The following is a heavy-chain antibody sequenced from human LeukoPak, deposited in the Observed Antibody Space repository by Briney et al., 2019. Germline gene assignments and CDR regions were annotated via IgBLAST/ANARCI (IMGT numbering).Heavy chain of an antibody. CDR3: ARGVGGHYYGMDV. CDR2: INRDGSST. D-gene: IGHD1-26*01. Sequence: GGSLRLSCAASGFTFSRFHIHWVRQTPGKGLVWVSRINRDGSSTTYADSVKGRFTISRDNAKNKLYLQMNSLRGEDTAVYYCARGVGGHYYGMDVWGQGTTVTVSS. J-gene: IGHJ6*02. V-gene: IGHV3-74*01. CDR1: GFTFSRFH.